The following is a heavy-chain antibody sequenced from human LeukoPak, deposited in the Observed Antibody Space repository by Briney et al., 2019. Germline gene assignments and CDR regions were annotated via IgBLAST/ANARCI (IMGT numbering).Heavy chain of an antibody. D-gene: IGHD4-17*01. CDR3: ARGQAGSDYGDPDPLGY. CDR1: GYSFTSYG. Sequence: GASVKVSCKASGYSFTSYGITWVRQAPGQGLEWMGRISAYNGNTNYAQKFQGRVTMTTDASTTPAYMELRSLRSDDTAVYYCARGQAGSDYGDPDPLGYWGQGTLVIVSS. CDR2: ISAYNGNT. V-gene: IGHV1-18*01. J-gene: IGHJ4*02.